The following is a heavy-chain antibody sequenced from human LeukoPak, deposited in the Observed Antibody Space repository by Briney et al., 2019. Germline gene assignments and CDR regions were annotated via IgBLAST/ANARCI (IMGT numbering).Heavy chain of an antibody. Sequence: GSLRLSCAASGFTFSYYWMNWVRQARGEGRGWVANIKQEGSEKYYGDSAKGRFTISRDNDKNSPNLQMNSLRGGDTAVYYCARSYSTSSKIFDYWGQGTLVPVSS. CDR1: GFTFSYYW. J-gene: IGHJ4*02. CDR3: ARSYSTSSKIFDY. CDR2: IKQEGSEK. V-gene: IGHV3-7*01. D-gene: IGHD6-6*01.